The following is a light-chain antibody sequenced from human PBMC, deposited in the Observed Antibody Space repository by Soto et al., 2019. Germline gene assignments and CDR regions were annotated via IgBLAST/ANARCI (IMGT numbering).Light chain of an antibody. J-gene: IGLJ1*01. V-gene: IGLV1-44*01. CDR2: YDN. CDR1: SSNIGRNM. Sequence: QAVLTQSPSASGTLGQRVVISCSGSSSNIGRNMVNWYQQLPGTAPKLLLYYDNQRPSGVTDRFSGSRSGTSASLAISGLQSEDEADYYCAAWDDSLNGEIFGTGTKVTVL. CDR3: AAWDDSLNGEI.